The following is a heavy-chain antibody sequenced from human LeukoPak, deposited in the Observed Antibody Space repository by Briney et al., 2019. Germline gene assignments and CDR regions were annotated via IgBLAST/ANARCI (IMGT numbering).Heavy chain of an antibody. Sequence: GGSLRLSCAASGFTFTSYSMNWVRQAPGKGLEWVGRIKSKTDGGTTDYAAPVKGRFTISRDDSKNTLYLQMNSLKTEDTAVYYCTTKRLSGGFDPWGQGTLVTVSS. J-gene: IGHJ5*02. CDR3: TTKRLSGGFDP. D-gene: IGHD1-26*01. CDR1: GFTFTSYS. CDR2: IKSKTDGGTT. V-gene: IGHV3-15*07.